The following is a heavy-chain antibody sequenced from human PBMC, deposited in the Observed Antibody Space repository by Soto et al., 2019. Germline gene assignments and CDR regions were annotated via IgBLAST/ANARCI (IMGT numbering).Heavy chain of an antibody. CDR1: GGSTSSSTYY. V-gene: IGHV4-39*01. D-gene: IGHD3-22*01. CDR2: VYYTGST. Sequence: SETLSLTCSVSGGSTSSSTYYWGWIRQPPGKGLEWIGSVYYTGSTFYNPSLKSRVTISVDTSKNQFSLRLSSVTAADTAVYYCARQRRYYYDSSGYPDYWGQGTLVTVSS. CDR3: ARQRRYYYDSSGYPDY. J-gene: IGHJ4*02.